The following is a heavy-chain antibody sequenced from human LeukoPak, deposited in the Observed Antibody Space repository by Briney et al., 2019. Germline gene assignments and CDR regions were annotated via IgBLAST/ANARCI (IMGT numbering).Heavy chain of an antibody. CDR3: ARAGSSGYYVYYFDY. Sequence: SVKVSCKASGGTFSSYAISWVRQAPGQGLEWMGGIIPIFGTANYAQKFQGRVTITTDESTSTAYMELSSLRSEDTAVYYCARAGSSGYYVYYFDYWGQGTLVTVSS. CDR1: GGTFSSYA. J-gene: IGHJ4*02. CDR2: IIPIFGTA. D-gene: IGHD3-22*01. V-gene: IGHV1-69*05.